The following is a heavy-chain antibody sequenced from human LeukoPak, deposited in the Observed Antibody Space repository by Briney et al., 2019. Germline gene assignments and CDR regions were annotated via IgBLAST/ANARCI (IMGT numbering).Heavy chain of an antibody. CDR1: VGSISSYY. CDR3: ARSSYYSDSSGYSYFYYYNMDV. D-gene: IGHD3-22*01. J-gene: IGHJ6*03. CDR2: IYYSGST. Sequence: PSETLSLTCTVSVGSISSYYWNWIRQPPGKGLEWIGYIYYSGSTNYNPSLKSRVTISVDTSKNQFSLKLSSVTAADTAVYYCARSSYYSDSSGYSYFYYYNMDVWGKGNTVTVSS. V-gene: IGHV4-59*01.